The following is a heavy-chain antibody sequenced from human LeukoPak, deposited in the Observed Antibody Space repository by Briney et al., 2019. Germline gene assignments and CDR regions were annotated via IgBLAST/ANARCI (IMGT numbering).Heavy chain of an antibody. V-gene: IGHV4-39*07. D-gene: IGHD5-18*01. CDR3: ARVGSGYSYGPFDY. J-gene: IGHJ4*02. CDR2: VYYSGST. CDR1: GGSISNYY. Sequence: SETLSLTCTVSGGSISNYYWGWIRQPPGMGLDWIGIVYYSGSTYYNPSLKSRVTISVDTSKNQFSLKLNSVTAADTAVYYCARVGSGYSYGPFDYWGQGTLVTVSS.